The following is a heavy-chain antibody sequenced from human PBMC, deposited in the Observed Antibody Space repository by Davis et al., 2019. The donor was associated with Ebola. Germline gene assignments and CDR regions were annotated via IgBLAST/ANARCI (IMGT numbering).Heavy chain of an antibody. V-gene: IGHV4-59*12. CDR3: ARMKVLLWFGTLDY. D-gene: IGHD3-10*01. J-gene: IGHJ4*02. Sequence: SETLSLTCTISGGSISSYYWSWIRQPPGKGLEWIGYIYYSGSNKYNPSLKSRVTMSVDTSKNQFSLKLSSVTAADTAVYYCARMKVLLWFGTLDYWGQGTLVTVSS. CDR1: GGSISSYY. CDR2: IYYSGSN.